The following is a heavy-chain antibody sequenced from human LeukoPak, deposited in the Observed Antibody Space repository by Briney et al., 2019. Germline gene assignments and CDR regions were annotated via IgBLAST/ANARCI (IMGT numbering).Heavy chain of an antibody. CDR1: GFTFSSYA. CDR2: IIGSVGST. D-gene: IGHD3-10*01. J-gene: IGHJ4*02. Sequence: GGSLRLSCAASGFTFSSYAMSWVRQAPGKGLEWVSAIIGSVGSTYYADPLKGRFTISRDNSKNTLYLQMNSLRAEDTAVYYCANLWFGEFVDYWGQGTLVTVSS. V-gene: IGHV3-23*01. CDR3: ANLWFGEFVDY.